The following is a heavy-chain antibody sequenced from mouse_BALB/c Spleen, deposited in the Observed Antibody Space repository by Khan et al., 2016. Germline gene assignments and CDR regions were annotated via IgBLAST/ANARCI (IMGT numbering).Heavy chain of an antibody. CDR1: GFTFSSYA. Sequence: EVELVESGGGLVKPGGSLKLSCAASGFTFSSYAMSWVRQSPEKRLEWVAEISSGGSYTYYPDTVTGRFTISRDNAKNTLYLEMSSLRSEDTAMYYCARDGGNYVFDYWGQGTTLTVSS. CDR2: ISSGGSYT. D-gene: IGHD1-1*02. CDR3: ARDGGNYVFDY. V-gene: IGHV5-9-4*01. J-gene: IGHJ2*01.